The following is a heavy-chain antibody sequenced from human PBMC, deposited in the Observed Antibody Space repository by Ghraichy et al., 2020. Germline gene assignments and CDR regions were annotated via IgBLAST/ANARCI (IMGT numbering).Heavy chain of an antibody. J-gene: IGHJ5*02. CDR1: GYTFTDYY. Sequence: ASVKVSCKASGYTFTDYYIHWVRQAPGQGLEWMGWINPHSAGTNYAQKFQGWVTMTRDTSISTAYMELSRLKSDDTAVYYCARAHYNILTGSNWFDPWGQGTLVTVSS. D-gene: IGHD3-9*01. CDR3: ARAHYNILTGSNWFDP. CDR2: INPHSAGT. V-gene: IGHV1-2*04.